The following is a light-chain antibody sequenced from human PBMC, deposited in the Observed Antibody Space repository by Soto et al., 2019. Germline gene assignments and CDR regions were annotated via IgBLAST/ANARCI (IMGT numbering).Light chain of an antibody. CDR1: QSIGTW. V-gene: IGKV1-5*03. Sequence: DIPLTQSPSILSASVGDRVTITCRASQSIGTWLAWYQQKPGKAPNLLIFQTSNLESGVPSRFSGSGSGTEFTLTISSLQPDDFATYYCQQGNTYSTFGQGTKVETK. CDR2: QTS. J-gene: IGKJ1*01. CDR3: QQGNTYST.